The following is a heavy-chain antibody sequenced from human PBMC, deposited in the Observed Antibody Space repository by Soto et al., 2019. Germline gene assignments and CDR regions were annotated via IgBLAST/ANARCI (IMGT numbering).Heavy chain of an antibody. Sequence: PSETLSLTCTVSGGSISSGDYYWSWIRQPPGKGLEWIGYIYYSGSTYYNPSLKSRVTIPVDTSKNQFSLKLSSVTAADTAVYFCACIFSGGYGYGFYYYGMDVWGQGTTVTVSS. CDR2: IYYSGST. CDR1: GGSISSGDYY. V-gene: IGHV4-30-4*01. CDR3: ACIFSGGYGYGFYYYGMDV. J-gene: IGHJ6*02. D-gene: IGHD5-18*01.